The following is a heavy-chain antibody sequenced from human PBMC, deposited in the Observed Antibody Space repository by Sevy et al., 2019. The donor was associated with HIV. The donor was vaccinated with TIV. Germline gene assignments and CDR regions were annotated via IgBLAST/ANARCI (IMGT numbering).Heavy chain of an antibody. CDR1: GYTFINYG. CDR3: ARSPSGSQGPGQYFQH. Sequence: GESLKISCKASGYTFINYGITWVRQAPGQGLEWMGWVSRYNTNYAQKLQGRVTMTTDTSTSTVYMELRSLRADDTAVYYCARSPSGSQGPGQYFQHWGQGTLVTVSS. V-gene: IGHV1-18*01. D-gene: IGHD1-26*01. J-gene: IGHJ1*01. CDR2: VSRYNT.